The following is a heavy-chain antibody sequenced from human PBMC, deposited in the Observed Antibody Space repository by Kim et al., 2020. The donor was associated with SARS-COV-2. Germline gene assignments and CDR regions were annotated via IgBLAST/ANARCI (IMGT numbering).Heavy chain of an antibody. CDR2: IYYSGST. J-gene: IGHJ6*02. Sequence: SETLSLTCTVSGGSISSYYWSWIRQPPGKGLEWIGYIYYSGSTNYNPSLKSRVTISVDTSKNQFSLKLSSVTAADTAVYYCARGGEGYYYYYGMDVWGQGTTVTVSS. D-gene: IGHD3-16*01. CDR3: ARGGEGYYYYYGMDV. CDR1: GGSISSYY. V-gene: IGHV4-59*13.